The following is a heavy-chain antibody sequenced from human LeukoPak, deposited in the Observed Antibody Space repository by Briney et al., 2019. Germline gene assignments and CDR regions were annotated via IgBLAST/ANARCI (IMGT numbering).Heavy chain of an antibody. CDR1: GYTFTSYA. J-gene: IGHJ4*02. CDR2: INTNTGNP. D-gene: IGHD3-10*01. V-gene: IGHV7-4-1*02. Sequence: ASVTVSCKASGYTFTSYAMNWVRQAPGQGLEWMGWINTNTGNPTYAQGFTGRFVFSLDTSVSTAYLQISSLKAEDTAVYYCARVAFGSGGPLFDYWGQGTLVTVSS. CDR3: ARVAFGSGGPLFDY.